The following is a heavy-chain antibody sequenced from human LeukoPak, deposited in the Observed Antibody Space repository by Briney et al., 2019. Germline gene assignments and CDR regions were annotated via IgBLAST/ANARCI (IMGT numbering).Heavy chain of an antibody. CDR2: INPNSGGT. V-gene: IGHV1-2*02. CDR3: ARSKESSSAFDI. Sequence: ASVKVSCKASGYTFTGYYMHWVRQAPGQGLEWMGWINPNSGGTNYAQKFQGRVTMTRDTSISTAYMELSSLRSDDTAVYYCARSKESSSAFDIWGQGTMVTVSS. D-gene: IGHD6-6*01. CDR1: GYTFTGYY. J-gene: IGHJ3*02.